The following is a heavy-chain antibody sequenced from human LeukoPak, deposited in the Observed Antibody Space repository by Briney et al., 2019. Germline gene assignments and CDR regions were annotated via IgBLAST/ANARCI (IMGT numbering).Heavy chain of an antibody. Sequence: GASVKVSCKASGGTFSSYAISWVRQAPGQGLEWMGGIFPIFGTANYAQKFQGRVTITADESTSTAYMELSSLRSEDTAVYYCARAPPMAAAGTYFDYWGQGTLVTVSS. CDR1: GGTFSSYA. CDR2: IFPIFGTA. J-gene: IGHJ4*02. V-gene: IGHV1-69*13. D-gene: IGHD6-13*01. CDR3: ARAPPMAAAGTYFDY.